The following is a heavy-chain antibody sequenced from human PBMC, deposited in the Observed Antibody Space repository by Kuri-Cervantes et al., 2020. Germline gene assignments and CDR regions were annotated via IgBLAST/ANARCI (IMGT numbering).Heavy chain of an antibody. J-gene: IGHJ4*02. CDR1: GGSISSYY. CDR3: ARSTESGVGY. Sequence: SETLSLTCTVSGGSISSYYWSWIRQPPGKGLEWIGYIYYSGSTNYNPSLKSRVTISVDTSKNQFSLKLSSVTAADTAVYYRARSTESGVGYWGQGTLVTVSS. CDR2: IYYSGST. D-gene: IGHD7-27*01. V-gene: IGHV4-59*01.